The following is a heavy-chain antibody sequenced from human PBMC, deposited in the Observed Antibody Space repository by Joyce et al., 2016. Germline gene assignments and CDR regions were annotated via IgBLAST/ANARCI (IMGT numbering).Heavy chain of an antibody. CDR3: AKGSGAWTVGF. Sequence: QLQLQESGPGLVKPSETLSLTCTVSGGSISTDLYHWGWIRQSPGKGLEWIGYIHHSGRTDTNPCRKSGVTISGDTSKDQISLKLASVTAADRAADYCAKGSGAWTVGFWGQGTLVTVSP. V-gene: IGHV4-61*05. CDR2: IHHSGRT. D-gene: IGHD2-15*01. J-gene: IGHJ4*02. CDR1: GGSISTDLYH.